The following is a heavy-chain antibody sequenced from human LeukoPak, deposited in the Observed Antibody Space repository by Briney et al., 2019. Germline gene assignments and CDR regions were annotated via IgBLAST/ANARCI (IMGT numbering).Heavy chain of an antibody. Sequence: PGGSLRLSCAASGFTFSSYAMHWVRQAPGKGLEGVAVMSYDGSNKYYADPVKGRFTISRDNSKNTLYLQINRLRSEDTAVYYCATDRGNHLLFDYWGQGTLVTVSS. V-gene: IGHV3-30*04. CDR2: MSYDGSNK. CDR3: ATDRGNHLLFDY. J-gene: IGHJ4*02. CDR1: GFTFSSYA. D-gene: IGHD2-2*01.